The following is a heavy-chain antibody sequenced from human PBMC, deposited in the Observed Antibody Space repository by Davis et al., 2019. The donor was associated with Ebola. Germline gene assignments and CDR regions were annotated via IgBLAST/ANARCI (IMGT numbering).Heavy chain of an antibody. V-gene: IGHV1-18*04. Sequence: SVHVSCMASRYTFTSYGISWVRQPPGQGLEWMGWINPHNGNTNYAQNVQGRVTMTTDTSTSTAYMEVGSLRSDDTAVYYCARAQFPTTSDHWGQGTLVTVSS. J-gene: IGHJ4*02. D-gene: IGHD1-1*01. CDR3: ARAQFPTTSDH. CDR1: RYTFTSYG. CDR2: INPHNGNT.